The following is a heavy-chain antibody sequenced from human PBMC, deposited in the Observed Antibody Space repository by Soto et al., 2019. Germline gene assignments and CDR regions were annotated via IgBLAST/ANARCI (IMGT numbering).Heavy chain of an antibody. V-gene: IGHV3-23*01. CDR2: ISGSGGST. Sequence: GGSLRLSCAASGFTFSSYAMSWVRQAPGKGLEWVSAISGSGGSTYYADSVKGWFTISRDNSKNTLYLQMNSLRAEDTAVYYCAKATTIVVVVAATLFDYWGQGTLVTVSS. CDR1: GFTFSSYA. J-gene: IGHJ4*02. D-gene: IGHD2-15*01. CDR3: AKATTIVVVVAATLFDY.